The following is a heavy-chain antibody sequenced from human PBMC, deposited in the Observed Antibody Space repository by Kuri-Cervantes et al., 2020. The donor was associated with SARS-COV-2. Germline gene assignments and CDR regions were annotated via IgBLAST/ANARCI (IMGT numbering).Heavy chain of an antibody. V-gene: IGHV3-23*01. Sequence: GGSLRLSCAASRFTFNGYVMSWVRQSPGKGLEWVSVINGSGIGTYYAESVQGRFTISRDNSKNTLYLQMNSLRAEDTAVYYCAIYSSNYYDNSGSPKLGGFDPWGQGTLVTVSS. J-gene: IGHJ5*02. D-gene: IGHD3-22*01. CDR2: INGSGIGT. CDR1: RFTFNGYV. CDR3: AIYSSNYYDNSGSPKLGGFDP.